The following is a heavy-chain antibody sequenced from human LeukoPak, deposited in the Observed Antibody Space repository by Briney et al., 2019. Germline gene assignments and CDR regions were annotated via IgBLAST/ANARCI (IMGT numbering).Heavy chain of an antibody. J-gene: IGHJ4*02. D-gene: IGHD6-13*01. CDR3: TTQLAGYSFDY. CDR1: GFTFSDAW. CDR2: IKRKTDGGTT. Sequence: GGSLRLSCAASGFTFSDAWMSWVRKAPGKGLEWVGRIKRKTDGGTTDYAAPVKGRFTISRDDSKNTLYLQMNSLKTEDTAVYYCTTQLAGYSFDYWGQGTLVTVSS. V-gene: IGHV3-15*01.